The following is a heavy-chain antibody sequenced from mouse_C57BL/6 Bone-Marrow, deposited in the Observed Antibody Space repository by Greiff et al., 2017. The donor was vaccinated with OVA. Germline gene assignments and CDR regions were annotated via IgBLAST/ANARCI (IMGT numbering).Heavy chain of an antibody. CDR1: GFTFSDYG. J-gene: IGHJ2*01. CDR3: AQLGGDY. Sequence: EVKLMESGGGLVQPGGSLKLSCAASGFTFSDYGMHWVRQAPEKGLEWVAYISSGSSTIYYADTVKGRFTISRDNAKNTLFLQMTSLRSEDTAMYYCAQLGGDYWGQGTTLTVSS. D-gene: IGHD4-1*02. CDR2: ISSGSSTI. V-gene: IGHV5-17*01.